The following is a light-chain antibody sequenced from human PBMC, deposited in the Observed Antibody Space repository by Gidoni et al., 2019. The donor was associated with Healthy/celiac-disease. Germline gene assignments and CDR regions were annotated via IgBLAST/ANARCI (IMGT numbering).Light chain of an antibody. CDR3: QQSYSTFEVT. J-gene: IGKJ4*01. Sequence: DIQMTQSPSSLSASVGDRVTITCRASQSISSYLNWYQQKPGKAPKLLIYAASSLQSGVPSRFSGSGSGTDFTLTISSLQPEDFATYYCQQSYSTFEVTFGGGTKVEIK. CDR1: QSISSY. CDR2: AAS. V-gene: IGKV1-39*01.